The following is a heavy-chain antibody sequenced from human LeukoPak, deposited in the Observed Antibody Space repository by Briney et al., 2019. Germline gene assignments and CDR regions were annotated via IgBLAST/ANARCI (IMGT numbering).Heavy chain of an antibody. CDR2: IRNDGSKD. Sequence: GGSLRLSCAASGFTFRDSGMHWVRQAPGKGLEWVAFIRNDGSKDYYPDSVKGRFTISRDNSRTTLCLQMHSLRIEDTAVYYCVKGGSSSHNWFDPWGQGILVTVSS. CDR1: GFTFRDSG. CDR3: VKGGSSSHNWFDP. D-gene: IGHD6-13*01. V-gene: IGHV3-30*02. J-gene: IGHJ5*02.